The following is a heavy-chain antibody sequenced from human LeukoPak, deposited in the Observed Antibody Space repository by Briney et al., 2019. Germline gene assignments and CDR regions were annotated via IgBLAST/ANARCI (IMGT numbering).Heavy chain of an antibody. CDR2: ISAYNGNT. Sequence: ASVKVSCKASGYTFTRYGISWVRQAPGQGLEWRGGISAYNGNTNYAQKLQGRVTMTTDTSTSTAYMELRSLRSDDTAVYYCARALGYSSSWYFDYWFDPWGQGTLVTVSS. J-gene: IGHJ5*02. CDR1: GYTFTRYG. D-gene: IGHD6-13*01. V-gene: IGHV1-18*01. CDR3: ARALGYSSSWYFDYWFDP.